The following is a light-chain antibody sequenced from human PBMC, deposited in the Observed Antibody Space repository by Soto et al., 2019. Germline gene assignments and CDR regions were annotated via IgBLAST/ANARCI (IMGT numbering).Light chain of an antibody. V-gene: IGLV2-8*01. CDR3: SSYAGYHYAV. J-gene: IGLJ7*01. CDR2: EVD. CDR1: SSDVGGYEY. Sequence: QSVLTQPPSASGSPGQSVTISCTGTSSDVGGYEYVSWYQQHPGKAPKLIIYEVDKRPSGVPDRFSGSKSGNTASLTVSGLQTEDEDEYYCSSYAGYHYAVFGGGTQLTVL.